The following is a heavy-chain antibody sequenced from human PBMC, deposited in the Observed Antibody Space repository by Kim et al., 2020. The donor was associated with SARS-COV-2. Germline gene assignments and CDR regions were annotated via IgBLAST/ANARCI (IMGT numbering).Heavy chain of an antibody. D-gene: IGHD3-16*01. V-gene: IGHV3-33*06. CDR3: AKDVGADWYFDL. J-gene: IGHJ2*01. Sequence: GGSLRLSCAASGFTFSSYGMHWVRQAPGKGLEWVAVIWYDGGNKYYGDSVKGRFTISRDNSKNTLYLEMNSLRVDDTAVYYCAKDVGADWYFDLWGRGTLVIVSS. CDR2: IWYDGGNK. CDR1: GFTFSSYG.